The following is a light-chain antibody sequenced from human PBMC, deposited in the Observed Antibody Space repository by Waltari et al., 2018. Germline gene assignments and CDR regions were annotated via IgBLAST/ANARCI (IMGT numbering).Light chain of an antibody. V-gene: IGKV3-15*01. CDR3: QQYNNWPPLT. CDR2: GSS. CDR1: PSVSSN. J-gene: IGKJ3*01. Sequence: EIVMTQSPATLSVSPGERATLSCRASPSVSSNLAWYQQKPGQAPRLLIYGSSTRATGIPARFSGSGSGTEFTRTISSLQSEDFAVYYCQQYNNWPPLTFGPGTKVDIK.